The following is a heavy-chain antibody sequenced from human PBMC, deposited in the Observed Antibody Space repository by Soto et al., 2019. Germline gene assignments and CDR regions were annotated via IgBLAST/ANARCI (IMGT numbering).Heavy chain of an antibody. Sequence: QVQLVQSGAEVKKPGASVKVSCKVSGYTLTELSMHWVRQAPGKGLEWMGGFDPEDGETIYAQKFRGRVTMTENTSTDAAYMELSSLRSEDTAVYYCATKGRWYVGYYYYGMDVWGQGTTVTVSS. CDR2: FDPEDGET. CDR3: ATKGRWYVGYYYYGMDV. J-gene: IGHJ6*02. D-gene: IGHD6-13*01. V-gene: IGHV1-24*01. CDR1: GYTLTELS.